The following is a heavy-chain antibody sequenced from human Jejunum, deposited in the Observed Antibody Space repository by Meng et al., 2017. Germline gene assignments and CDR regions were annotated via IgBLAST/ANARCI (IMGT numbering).Heavy chain of an antibody. CDR2: IFYTGTT. CDR3: ARDIMGIRDGSVEDY. CDR1: GGSLSSSGYY. D-gene: IGHD5-24*01. Sequence: VQLQESGPGLVKPSQTLSLTCTVSGGSLSSSGYYWSWIRQFPGKGLEWIGFIFYTGTTYYNPSLKSRVSISVDTSKNQFYLEMSSVTAADTAVYYCARDIMGIRDGSVEDYWGQGTLVTVSS. J-gene: IGHJ4*02. V-gene: IGHV4-31*03.